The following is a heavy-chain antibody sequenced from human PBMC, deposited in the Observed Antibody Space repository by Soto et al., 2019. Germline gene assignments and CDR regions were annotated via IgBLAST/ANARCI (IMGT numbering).Heavy chain of an antibody. CDR3: ARDYSYGMFGY. CDR2: ISTYNGNT. CDR1: GYNFTSYG. V-gene: IGHV1-18*01. D-gene: IGHD5-18*01. Sequence: QVQLVQSGAEVKKPGASVKVSCKASGYNFTSYGISWVRQAPGQGLEWMGWISTYNGNTNSAQKLQGRXTXTXXTSTSIAYMELRSLRSDDTAVYYCARDYSYGMFGYWGQGTLVTVSS. J-gene: IGHJ4*02.